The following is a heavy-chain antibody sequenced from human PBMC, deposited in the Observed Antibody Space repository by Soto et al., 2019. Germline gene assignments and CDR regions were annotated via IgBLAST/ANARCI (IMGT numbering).Heavy chain of an antibody. D-gene: IGHD3-10*01. CDR3: AKSGDFGRYFFYMDV. J-gene: IGHJ6*03. V-gene: IGHV3-23*01. Sequence: EVQLLESGGGLVQPGGSLRLSCAASGFTFSDYAMNWVRQAPGKGLEWVSTISGSADDTNYADSVKARFTISRDNSKSTLSLQMDSLRAEDTAVYHCAKSGDFGRYFFYMDVWGKGTTVTVSS. CDR1: GFTFSDYA. CDR2: ISGSADDT.